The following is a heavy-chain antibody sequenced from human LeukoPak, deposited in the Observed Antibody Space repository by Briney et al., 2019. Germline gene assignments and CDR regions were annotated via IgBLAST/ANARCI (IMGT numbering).Heavy chain of an antibody. CDR3: ASTASSGHYLNWFDP. V-gene: IGHV4-34*01. CDR2: INHSGST. D-gene: IGHD3-22*01. J-gene: IGHJ5*02. Sequence: PSETLSLTCAVYGGSFSGYYWSWIRQPPGKGLEWIGEINHSGSTNYNPSLKSRVTISVDTSKNQFSLKLSSVTAADTAVYYCASTASSGHYLNWFDPWGQGTLVTVSS. CDR1: GGSFSGYY.